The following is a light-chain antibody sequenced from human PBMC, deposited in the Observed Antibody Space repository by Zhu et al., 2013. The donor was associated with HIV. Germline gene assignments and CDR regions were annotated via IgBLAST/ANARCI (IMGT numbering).Light chain of an antibody. J-gene: IGKJ2*01. CDR3: QQYDNHRYT. CDR2: KAS. Sequence: DIQMTQSPSTLSASVGDRVTITCRASQSLSDWLAWYQQKPGKAPKLLISKASTLESGVPSRFSGSGSGTDFTLTISSLQPDDFATYYCQQYDNHRYTFGQGPNWRSN. CDR1: QSLSDW. V-gene: IGKV1-5*03.